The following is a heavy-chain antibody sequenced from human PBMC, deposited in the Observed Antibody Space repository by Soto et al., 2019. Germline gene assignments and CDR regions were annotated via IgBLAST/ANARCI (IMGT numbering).Heavy chain of an antibody. J-gene: IGHJ4*02. V-gene: IGHV3-11*01. CDR1: GFTFSDYY. Sequence: GGSLRLSCAASGFTFSDYYMSWIRQAPGKGLEWVSYISSSGSTIYYADSVKGRFTISRDNAKNSLYLQMNSLRAEDTAVYYCSRDRSISVVRGVMSDYWGQGTLVTVSS. CDR3: SRDRSISVVRGVMSDY. D-gene: IGHD3-10*01. CDR2: ISSSGSTI.